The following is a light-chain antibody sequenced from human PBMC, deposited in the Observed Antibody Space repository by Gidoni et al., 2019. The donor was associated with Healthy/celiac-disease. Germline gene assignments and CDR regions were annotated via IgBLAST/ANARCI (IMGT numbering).Light chain of an antibody. Sequence: EIVLTQSPATLSLSPGERATLSCRASQSVSSYLAWYQQKPGQAPRLLIYDASNRATGIPARFSGSGSGTDFTLTISSLEPEDFAVYYCQQRSNWHWKFXXXTKVEIK. J-gene: IGKJ1*01. CDR3: QQRSNWHWK. V-gene: IGKV3-11*01. CDR1: QSVSSY. CDR2: DAS.